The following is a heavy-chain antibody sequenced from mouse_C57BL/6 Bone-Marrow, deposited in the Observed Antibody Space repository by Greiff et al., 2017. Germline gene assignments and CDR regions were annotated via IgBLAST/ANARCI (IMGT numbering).Heavy chain of an antibody. CDR2: ISNLAYSI. D-gene: IGHD1-1*01. Sequence: EVQGVESGGGLVQPGGSLKLSCAASGFTFSDYGMAWVRQAPRKGPEWVAFISNLAYSIYYADTVTGRFTISRENAKNTLYLEMSSLRSEDTAMYYCARHRATEAMDYWGQGTSVTVSS. CDR3: ARHRATEAMDY. CDR1: GFTFSDYG. V-gene: IGHV5-15*01. J-gene: IGHJ4*01.